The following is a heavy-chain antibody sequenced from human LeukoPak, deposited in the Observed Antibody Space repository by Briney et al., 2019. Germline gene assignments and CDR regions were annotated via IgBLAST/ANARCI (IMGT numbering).Heavy chain of an antibody. J-gene: IGHJ6*02. CDR3: ARDSGYGDYLYYYYYGMDV. V-gene: IGHV3-7*01. D-gene: IGHD4-17*01. CDR2: IKQDGSEK. Sequence: GGSLRLSCAASGFTFSSYWMSWVRQAPGKGLEWVANIKQDGSEKYYVDSVKGRFTISGDNAKNSLYLQMNSLRAEDTAVYYCARDSGYGDYLYYYYYGMDVWGQGTTVTVSS. CDR1: GFTFSSYW.